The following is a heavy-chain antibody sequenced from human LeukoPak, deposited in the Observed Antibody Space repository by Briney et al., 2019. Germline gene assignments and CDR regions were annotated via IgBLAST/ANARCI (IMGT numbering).Heavy chain of an antibody. J-gene: IGHJ4*02. CDR1: GFTFKDYA. V-gene: IGHV3-23*01. D-gene: IGHD2-15*01. CDR3: AKQLGYCSDGSCYFPY. CDR2: ISNNGGYT. Sequence: GGSLRLSCAASGFTFKDYAMNWVRQSPGKGLEWVSAISNNGGYTYYADSVRGRFTISRDNSKSTLCLQMNSLRAEDTAVYYCAKQLGYCSDGSCYFPYWGQGTLVTVSS.